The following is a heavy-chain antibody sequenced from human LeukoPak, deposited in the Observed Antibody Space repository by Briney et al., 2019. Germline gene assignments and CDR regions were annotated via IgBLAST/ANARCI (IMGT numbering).Heavy chain of an antibody. CDR3: ARGGYSYGFDAFDI. J-gene: IGHJ3*02. D-gene: IGHD5-18*01. Sequence: GGSLRLSCAGSGFTFSSYWMRWVRQAPGKGLEWVANIKQDGSEKYYVDSVKGRFTISRDNAKNSLYLQMNSLRAEDTAVYYCARGGYSYGFDAFDIWGQGTMVTVSS. V-gene: IGHV3-7*04. CDR1: GFTFSSYW. CDR2: IKQDGSEK.